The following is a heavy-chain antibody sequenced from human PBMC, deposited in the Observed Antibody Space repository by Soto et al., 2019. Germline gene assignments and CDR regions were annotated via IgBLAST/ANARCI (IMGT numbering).Heavy chain of an antibody. CDR1: GFNLSSYW. D-gene: IGHD6-13*01. V-gene: IGHV3-74*01. Sequence: GGSLRLSCAASGFNLSSYWMHWVRQAPGKGLVWVSRINSDGTTTFYADSVKGRFTISRDNAKNTLYLQMNSLRAGDTAVYYCAREYSSSWYLNPWRQGTLVTVSS. J-gene: IGHJ5*02. CDR2: INSDGTTT. CDR3: AREYSSSWYLNP.